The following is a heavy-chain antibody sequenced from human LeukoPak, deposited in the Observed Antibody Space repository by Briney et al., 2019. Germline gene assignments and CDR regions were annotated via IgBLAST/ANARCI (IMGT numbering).Heavy chain of an antibody. CDR1: GFTFSSYA. D-gene: IGHD1-26*01. V-gene: IGHV3-64*01. Sequence: GGSLRLSCAASGFTFSSYAMHWVRQAPGKGLEYVSAISSNGGSTYYANSVKGRFTISRDNSKNTLYLQMGSLRAEDMAVYYCAREGLSHREAAFDIWGQGTMVTVSS. CDR3: AREGLSHREAAFDI. CDR2: ISSNGGST. J-gene: IGHJ3*02.